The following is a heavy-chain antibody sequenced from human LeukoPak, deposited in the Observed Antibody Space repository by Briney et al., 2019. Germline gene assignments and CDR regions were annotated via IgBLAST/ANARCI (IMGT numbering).Heavy chain of an antibody. Sequence: PGGSLRLSCAASGFTFSSYAMHWVRQAPGKGLEWVAVISYDGSNKYYADSVKGRFTISRDNSKNTLYLQMNSLRDEDTAVYYCARDFHSIDFWGQGTLVTVSS. CDR1: GFTFSSYA. J-gene: IGHJ4*02. V-gene: IGHV3-30-3*01. CDR3: ARDFHSIDF. CDR2: ISYDGSNK. D-gene: IGHD2/OR15-2a*01.